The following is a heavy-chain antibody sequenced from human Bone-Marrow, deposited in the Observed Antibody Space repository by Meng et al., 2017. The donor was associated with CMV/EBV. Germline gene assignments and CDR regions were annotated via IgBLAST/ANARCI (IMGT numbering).Heavy chain of an antibody. J-gene: IGHJ4*02. CDR2: ISSSGSTI. CDR3: ARGLSPGYCSSTSCPIDY. Sequence: GESLKISCAASGFTFSSYWMSWVRQAPGKGLEWVSYISSSGSTIYYADSVKGRFTISRDNAKNSLYLQMNSLRAEDTAVYYCARGLSPGYCSSTSCPIDYWGQGTLVTVSS. CDR1: GFTFSSYW. V-gene: IGHV3-48*04. D-gene: IGHD2-2*01.